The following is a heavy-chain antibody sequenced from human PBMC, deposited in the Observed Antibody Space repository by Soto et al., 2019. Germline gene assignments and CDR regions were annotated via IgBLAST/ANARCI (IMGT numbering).Heavy chain of an antibody. CDR3: ARGRRTAVTIDY. CDR1: GGSFSGYY. J-gene: IGHJ4*02. V-gene: IGHV4-34*01. Sequence: SDTLSLTCAVYGGSFSGYYWSWIRQPPGTGLERIGEINHSGSTNYNPSLKSRVTISVDTSKNQFSLKLNSVTAADTAVYYCARGRRTAVTIDYWGQGTLVTVS. CDR2: INHSGST. D-gene: IGHD4-17*01.